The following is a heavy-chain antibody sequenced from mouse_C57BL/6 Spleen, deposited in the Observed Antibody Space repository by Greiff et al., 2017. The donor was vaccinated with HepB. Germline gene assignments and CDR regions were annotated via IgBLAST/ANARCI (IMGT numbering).Heavy chain of an antibody. CDR2: IYPGDGDT. V-gene: IGHV1-80*01. D-gene: IGHD1-1*01. Sequence: VQLQQSGAELVKPGASVKISCKASGYAFSSYWMNWVKQRPGKGLEWIGQIYPGDGDTNYNGKFKGKATLTADKSSSTAYMQLSSLTSEDSAVYFCARQGTTVVPHWYFDVWGTGTTVTVSS. J-gene: IGHJ1*03. CDR1: GYAFSSYW. CDR3: ARQGTTVVPHWYFDV.